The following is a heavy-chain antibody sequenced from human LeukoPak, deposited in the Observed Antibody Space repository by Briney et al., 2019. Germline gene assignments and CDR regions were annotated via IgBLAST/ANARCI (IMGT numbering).Heavy chain of an antibody. CDR2: IYYTGST. J-gene: IGHJ4*02. CDR3: ARSSSGWSDFDY. Sequence: PSETLSLTCTVSGGSISSYYWSWIRQPPGKGLEWIGYIYYTGSTNYNPSLKSRVIISVDTSKNQFSLKLSSVTAADTAVYYCARSSSGWSDFDYWGQGTLVTVSS. D-gene: IGHD6-19*01. CDR1: GGSISSYY. V-gene: IGHV4-59*08.